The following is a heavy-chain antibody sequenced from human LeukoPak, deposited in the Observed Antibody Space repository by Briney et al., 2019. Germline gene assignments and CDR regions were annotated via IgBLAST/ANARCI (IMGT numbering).Heavy chain of an antibody. D-gene: IGHD3-3*01. CDR2: IYSGGSGGST. CDR3: ARDDFWSGYYFDY. CDR1: GLTVSSNY. Sequence: PGGSLRLSCAASGLTVSSNYVSWVRQAPGKGLEWVSVIYSGGSGGSTYYADSVKGRFTISRDNSKNTLYLQMNSLRVEDTAVYYCARDDFWSGYYFDYWGQGTLVTVSS. V-gene: IGHV3-66*02. J-gene: IGHJ4*02.